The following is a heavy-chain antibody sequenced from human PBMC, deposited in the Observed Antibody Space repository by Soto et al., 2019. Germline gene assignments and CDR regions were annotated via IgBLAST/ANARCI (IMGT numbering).Heavy chain of an antibody. V-gene: IGHV1-2*02. J-gene: IGHJ6*02. Sequence: QMHLVQSGAEVKKPGASVTVSCTASGYTFSDYYIHWVRQAPGQGLEWRGWVNPRSGSANFAQRFQGRVRMTRATSSTTAYMALRRLKSDDTAVYFGARGPDYGPADGVDGWGEGTTVSVS. CDR1: GYTFSDYY. D-gene: IGHD3-10*01. CDR2: VNPRSGSA. CDR3: ARGPDYGPADGVDG.